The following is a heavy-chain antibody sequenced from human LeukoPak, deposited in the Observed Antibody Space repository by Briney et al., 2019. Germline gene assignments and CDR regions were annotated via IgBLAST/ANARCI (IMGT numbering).Heavy chain of an antibody. Sequence: SETLSLTCTVSGGSISSSSYYWGWIRQPPGKGLEWIGSIYYSGSTYYNPSLKSRVTISVDTSKNQFSLKLSSVTAADTAVYYCARGPRGGGMATIIDYWGQGTLVTVSS. D-gene: IGHD5-24*01. CDR3: ARGPRGGGMATIIDY. J-gene: IGHJ4*02. V-gene: IGHV4-39*01. CDR2: IYYSGST. CDR1: GGSISSSSYY.